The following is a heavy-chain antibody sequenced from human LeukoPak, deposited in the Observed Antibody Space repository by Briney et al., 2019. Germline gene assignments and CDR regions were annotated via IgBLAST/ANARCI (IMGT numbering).Heavy chain of an antibody. V-gene: IGHV3-15*01. J-gene: IGHJ3*01. CDR2: ICSNLYLGAT. D-gene: IGHD1-26*01. CDR1: GFTFSNAW. Sequence: PGGSLRLSCAASGFTFSNAWLHWVRQAPGKGLEWVGRICSNLYLGATDFAAPVNGRFTISRDDSKNTLYLQMDSLKTEDTAMYYCATDWGSGNYYLRGLDLWGQGTMVVVSS. CDR3: ATDWGSGNYYLRGLDL.